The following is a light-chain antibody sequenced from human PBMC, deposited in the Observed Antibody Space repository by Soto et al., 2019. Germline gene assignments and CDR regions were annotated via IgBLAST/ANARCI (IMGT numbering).Light chain of an antibody. CDR2: EVT. CDR1: SSDVGGYDF. CDR3: SSYTRSTTVI. V-gene: IGLV2-14*01. Sequence: QSALTPPASVSGSPGQSITISCTGTSSDVGGYDFVSWYQQHPGKAPQLLIYEVTNRPSRISNRFSGSKSGNTASLTISGLQAEDEADYYCSSYTRSTTVIFGGGTKLTVL. J-gene: IGLJ2*01.